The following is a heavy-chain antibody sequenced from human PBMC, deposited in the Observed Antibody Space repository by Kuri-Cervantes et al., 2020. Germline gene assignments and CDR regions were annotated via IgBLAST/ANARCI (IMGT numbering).Heavy chain of an antibody. CDR2: ISYDGSNK. CDR3: AREDYGGNYYYGMDV. Sequence: SLRHLCAPPGLTFSSYAMLWVHQAPGMGLAWVAVISYDGSNKYYADSVKGRFTIYTDNSKNPLYLQMNCLRAEDTAVYYCAREDYGGNYYYGMDVWGQGTTVTVSS. V-gene: IGHV3-30-3*01. CDR1: GLTFSSYA. J-gene: IGHJ6*02. D-gene: IGHD4-23*01.